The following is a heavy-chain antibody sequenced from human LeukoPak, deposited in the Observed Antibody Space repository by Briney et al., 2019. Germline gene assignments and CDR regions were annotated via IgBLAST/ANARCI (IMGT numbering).Heavy chain of an antibody. D-gene: IGHD4-23*01. Sequence: PSETLSLTCTVSGGSIGTYYWSWIRQPPGKGLEWIGEINHGGSTNYNPSLKSRVTISVDTSKNQFSLKLSSVTAADTAVYYCARYLDYGGNSRVFQHWGQGTLVTVSS. J-gene: IGHJ1*01. CDR3: ARYLDYGGNSRVFQH. CDR1: GGSIGTYY. CDR2: INHGGST. V-gene: IGHV4-34*01.